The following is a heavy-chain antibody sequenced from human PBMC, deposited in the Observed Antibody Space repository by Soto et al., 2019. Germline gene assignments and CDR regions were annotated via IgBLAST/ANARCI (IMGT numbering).Heavy chain of an antibody. CDR3: ANDCSGGSCYSNYYYGMDV. CDR2: ISGSGGST. Sequence: EVQLLESGGGLVQPGGSLRLSCAASGFTFSSYVMSWVRQAPGKGLEWVSAISGSGGSTYYADSVKGRFTISRDNSKNTLYLQMNSLRAEDTAVYYCANDCSGGSCYSNYYYGMDVWGQGTTVTVSS. V-gene: IGHV3-23*01. D-gene: IGHD2-15*01. J-gene: IGHJ6*02. CDR1: GFTFSSYV.